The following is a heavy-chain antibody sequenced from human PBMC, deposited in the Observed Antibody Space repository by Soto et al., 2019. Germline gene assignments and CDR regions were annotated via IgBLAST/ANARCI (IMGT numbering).Heavy chain of an antibody. CDR2: ISSSSSYI. V-gene: IGHV3-21*01. J-gene: IGHJ2*01. Sequence: EVQLVESGGGLVKPGGSLRLSCAASGFTFSSYSMNWVRQAPGKGLEWVSSISSSSSYIYYADSVKGRFTISRDNGKNLLYLQMNSLRAEDTAVYYCARDRPIVVVQAAMPWYFDLWGRGTLVTVSS. D-gene: IGHD2-2*01. CDR3: ARDRPIVVVQAAMPWYFDL. CDR1: GFTFSSYS.